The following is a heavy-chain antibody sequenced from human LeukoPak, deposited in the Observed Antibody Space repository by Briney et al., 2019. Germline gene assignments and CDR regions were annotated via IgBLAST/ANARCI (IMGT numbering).Heavy chain of an antibody. CDR2: INPNSGGT. V-gene: IGHV1-2*04. Sequence: GASVKVSCKASGYTFTGYYMRWVRQAPGQGLEWMGWINPNSGGTNYAQKFQGWVTMTRDTSISTAYMELSRLRSDDTAVYYCARASYSGSYEDFDYWGQGTLVTVSS. J-gene: IGHJ4*02. D-gene: IGHD1-26*01. CDR3: ARASYSGSYEDFDY. CDR1: GYTFTGYY.